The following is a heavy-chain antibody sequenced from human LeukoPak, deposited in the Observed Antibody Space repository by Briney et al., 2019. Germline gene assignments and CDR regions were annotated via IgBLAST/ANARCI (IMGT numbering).Heavy chain of an antibody. V-gene: IGHV1-2*02. Sequence: ASVKVSCKASGYTFTGYYMHWVRQAPGQGLEWMGWINPNSGGTNYAQKFQGRVTMTRDTSISTAYMELSRLRSDDTAVYYCARGSSVVVVPATLLYWGQGTLVTVSS. CDR2: INPNSGGT. CDR3: ARGSSVVVVPATLLY. D-gene: IGHD2-2*01. J-gene: IGHJ4*02. CDR1: GYTFTGYY.